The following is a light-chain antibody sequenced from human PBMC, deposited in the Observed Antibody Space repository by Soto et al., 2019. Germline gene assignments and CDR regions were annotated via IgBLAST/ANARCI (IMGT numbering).Light chain of an antibody. J-gene: IGKJ4*01. CDR3: QQRSNWPALT. V-gene: IGKV3-11*01. CDR2: DAS. CDR1: QSVISY. Sequence: EIVLTQSPATLSLSPGERATLSCRASQSVISYLAWYQQKPGQAPRLLIYDASTRATGIPAMFNGSGSGTDFTLTISSLEPEDFAVYYCQQRSNWPALTFGGGTKVEIK.